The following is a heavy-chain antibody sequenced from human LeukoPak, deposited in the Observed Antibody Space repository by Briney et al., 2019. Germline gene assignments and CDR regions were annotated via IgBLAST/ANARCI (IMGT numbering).Heavy chain of an antibody. CDR1: GDTLAAYS. CDR3: ATDLLALGLKTFDH. Sequence: ASVTVSCKVSGDTLAAYSIHWVRQTPAKGLEWLGGFDPEVGETLYAQRFQGRVTVTEDTATDTAYLDLSSLTTDDTAVYYCATDLLALGLKTFDHWGQGTLVTVSS. CDR2: FDPEVGET. J-gene: IGHJ5*02. V-gene: IGHV1-24*01. D-gene: IGHD5-12*01.